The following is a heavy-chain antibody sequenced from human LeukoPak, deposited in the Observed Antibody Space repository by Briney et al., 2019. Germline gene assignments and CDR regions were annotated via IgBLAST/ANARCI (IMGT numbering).Heavy chain of an antibody. V-gene: IGHV3-48*03. D-gene: IGHD3-3*01. CDR3: ARQIFTREKKSYYYYYYMDV. Sequence: GGSLRLSCAASGFSFSSYEMNWVRQAPGKGLEWISYISASGTLTHYADSVGGRFTISRDNAKNSLYLQMNSLRAEDTAVYYCARQIFTREKKSYYYYYYMDVWGKGTTVTISS. CDR2: ISASGTLT. CDR1: GFSFSSYE. J-gene: IGHJ6*03.